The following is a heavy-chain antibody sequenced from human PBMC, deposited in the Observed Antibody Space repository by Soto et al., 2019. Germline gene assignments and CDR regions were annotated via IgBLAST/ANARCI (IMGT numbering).Heavy chain of an antibody. J-gene: IGHJ6*02. CDR2: IKEGGSEQ. V-gene: IGHV3-7*05. Sequence: EVQLVESGGGLVQPGGSLRLSCAASEFTFSSYWMNWVRQAPGKGLEWVANIKEGGSEQYYVDSVKGRFTISRDNAKNSLYLQINSLIGEDKAVYYCARDLGAPGRGSAVGYYYHYGMDVLGQGTTVTVSS. D-gene: IGHD2-2*01. CDR1: EFTFSSYW. CDR3: ARDLGAPGRGSAVGYYYHYGMDV.